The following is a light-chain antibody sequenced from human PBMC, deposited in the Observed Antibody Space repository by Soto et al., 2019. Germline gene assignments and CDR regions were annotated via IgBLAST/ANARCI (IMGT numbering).Light chain of an antibody. Sequence: EFVLTQSPATLSLSPGERATLSCRASQSVSSYLAWYQQKPGQAPRLLTYDASNRATGIPARFSGTGSGTDFTLTINNLEAEDFAVYYCQVRTNWSIAFGRGTRLEIK. J-gene: IGKJ5*01. V-gene: IGKV3-11*01. CDR1: QSVSSY. CDR2: DAS. CDR3: QVRTNWSIA.